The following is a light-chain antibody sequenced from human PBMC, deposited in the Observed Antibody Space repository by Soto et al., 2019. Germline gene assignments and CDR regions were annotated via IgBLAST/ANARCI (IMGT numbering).Light chain of an antibody. Sequence: EIVLTQSPGTLSVAPEERATLSCRASQSVTSNYLAWYQQRPGQAPRLLIYGASSRATGVPDRFSGSGSGTDFTLTISRLEPEDFAVYSCQQYDSSPATFGGGTKVEIK. CDR2: GAS. CDR1: QSVTSNY. J-gene: IGKJ4*01. CDR3: QQYDSSPAT. V-gene: IGKV3-20*01.